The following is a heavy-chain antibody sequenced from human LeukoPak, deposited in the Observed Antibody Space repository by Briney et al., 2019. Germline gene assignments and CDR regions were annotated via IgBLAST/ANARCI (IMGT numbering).Heavy chain of an antibody. Sequence: GGSLRLSCAASGFTFSIYAMSWVRLAPGKGLEWVSTINDGGGDTYYADSVRGRFTISRDNSEGTLFLQMNSLRAEGTAMYYCGGYISGFYDYWGQGTLVTVSS. CDR2: INDGGGDT. D-gene: IGHD6-19*01. V-gene: IGHV3-23*01. CDR1: GFTFSIYA. J-gene: IGHJ4*02. CDR3: GGYISGFYDY.